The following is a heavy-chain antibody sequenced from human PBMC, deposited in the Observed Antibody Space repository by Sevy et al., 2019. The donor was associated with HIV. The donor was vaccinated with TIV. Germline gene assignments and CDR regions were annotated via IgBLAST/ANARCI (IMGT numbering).Heavy chain of an antibody. Sequence: GGSLRLSCAASGFSFTWYWMSWVRQTPEKGLEWVANIKQDGSEKNYVDSVKGRFTISRDNAKNSLYLQMNSLRAEDTAIYYCAKRRVQSGLSGGGANYGMDVCGRGTTVTVSS. CDR1: GFSFTWYW. J-gene: IGHJ6*02. D-gene: IGHD2-8*02. V-gene: IGHV3-7*03. CDR3: AKRRVQSGLSGGGANYGMDV. CDR2: IKQDGSEK.